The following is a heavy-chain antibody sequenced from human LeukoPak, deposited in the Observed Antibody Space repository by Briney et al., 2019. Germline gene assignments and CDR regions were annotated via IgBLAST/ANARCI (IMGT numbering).Heavy chain of an antibody. CDR2: INPNSGGT. J-gene: IGHJ5*02. Sequence: ASVKVSCKASGYTFTGYYMHWVRQAPGQGLEWMGWINPNSGGTNYAQKFQGRVTMTRDTSISTAYMELSRPRSDDTAVYYCARGASGVYTVTTSWFDPWGQGTLVTVSS. D-gene: IGHD4-17*01. CDR1: GYTFTGYY. V-gene: IGHV1-2*02. CDR3: ARGASGVYTVTTSWFDP.